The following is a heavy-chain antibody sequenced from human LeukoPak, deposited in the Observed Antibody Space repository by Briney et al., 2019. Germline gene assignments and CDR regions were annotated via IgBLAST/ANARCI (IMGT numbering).Heavy chain of an antibody. CDR3: ARRGYSYGYDYYGMDV. CDR2: IYYSGST. J-gene: IGHJ6*02. D-gene: IGHD5-18*01. Sequence: SETLSLTCNVSGGSISSGGYYWSWIRQHPGKGLEWIGYIYYSGSTYYNPSLKSRVTISVDTSKNQFSLKLSSVTAADTAVYYCARRGYSYGYDYYGMDVWGQGTAVTVSS. CDR1: GGSISSGGYY. V-gene: IGHV4-31*03.